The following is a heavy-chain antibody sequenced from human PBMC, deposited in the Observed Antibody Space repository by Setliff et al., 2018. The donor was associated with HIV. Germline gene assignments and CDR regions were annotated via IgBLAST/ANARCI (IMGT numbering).Heavy chain of an antibody. CDR3: ARVPGGDTSGYLIYYYDD. J-gene: IGHJ4*02. Sequence: PGGSVRLSCAASGFTFSNYGMHWVRQAPGKGLEWVAVIWYDGSSEYYGDSVKGRFTISRDNSKKTPYVQMNSLRAEDTAVYYCARVPGGDTSGYLIYYYDDWGQGTLVTVSS. CDR2: IWYDGSSE. CDR1: GFTFSNYG. V-gene: IGHV3-33*01. D-gene: IGHD3-22*01.